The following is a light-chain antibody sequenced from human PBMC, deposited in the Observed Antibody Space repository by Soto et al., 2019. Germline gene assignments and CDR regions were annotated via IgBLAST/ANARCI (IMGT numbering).Light chain of an antibody. CDR3: QQYNNWPRLT. CDR1: QSVSSN. V-gene: IGKV3-15*01. CDR2: GAS. Sequence: EIVMTHSPATLSVSPGERATLSCRASQSVSSNLAWYQQKPGQAPRLLISGASNRATGIPARFSRSGSGTEFTLTISSLQSEDFAVYYCQQYNNWPRLTFGGGTKVEIK. J-gene: IGKJ4*01.